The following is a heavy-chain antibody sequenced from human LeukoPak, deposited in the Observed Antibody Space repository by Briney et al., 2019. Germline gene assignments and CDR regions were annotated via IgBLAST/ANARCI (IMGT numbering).Heavy chain of an antibody. V-gene: IGHV3-11*01. CDR3: ARDLNYYDSSGYPE. CDR2: ISSSGSTI. Sequence: PGGSLRLSCAASGFTFSDYYMSWVRQAPGKGLEWVSYISSSGSTIYYADSVKGRFTISRDNAKNSLYLQMNSLRAEDTAVYYCARDLNYYDSSGYPEWGQGTLVTVSS. CDR1: GFTFSDYY. D-gene: IGHD3-22*01. J-gene: IGHJ4*02.